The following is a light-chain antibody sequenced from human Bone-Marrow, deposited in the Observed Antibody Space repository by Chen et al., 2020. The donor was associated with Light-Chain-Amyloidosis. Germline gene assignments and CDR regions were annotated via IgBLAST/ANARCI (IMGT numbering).Light chain of an antibody. CDR1: DLPTKY. CDR2: RET. CDR3: QSADSSGTYGVI. J-gene: IGLJ2*01. V-gene: IGLV3-25*03. Sequence: SYELTQPPSVSVSPGQTARITCSGDDLPTKYAYWYQQKPGQAPVLVIHRETERPSGISERFSGSSSGTKATLTISGVQAEDEADYHCQSADSSGTYGVIFGGGTKLTVL.